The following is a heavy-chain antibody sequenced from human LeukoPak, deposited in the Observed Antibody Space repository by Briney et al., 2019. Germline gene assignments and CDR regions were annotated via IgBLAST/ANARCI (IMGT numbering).Heavy chain of an antibody. CDR2: ISGSGGST. J-gene: IGHJ6*02. Sequence: GGSLRLSCAASGFTFSSYAMSWVRQAPGKGLEWVSAISGSGGSTYYADSVKGRFTISRDNSKNMLYLQMNSLRAEDTAVYYCAKKGVLSYYYYYGMDVWGQGTTVTVSS. V-gene: IGHV3-23*01. CDR1: GFTFSSYA. CDR3: AKKGVLSYYYYYGMDV. D-gene: IGHD3-10*01.